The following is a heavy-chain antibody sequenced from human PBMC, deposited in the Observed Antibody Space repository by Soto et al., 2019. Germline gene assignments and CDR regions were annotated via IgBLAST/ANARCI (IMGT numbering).Heavy chain of an antibody. CDR2: IYYGGST. D-gene: IGHD2-2*01. J-gene: IGHJ6*02. CDR3: ARDSPRIKPYCSSTSCPYYYGMDV. V-gene: IGHV4-59*01. Sequence: SETLSLTCTVSGGSISSYYWSWIRQPPGKGLEWIGYIYYGGSTNYNPSLKSRVTISVDTSKNQFSLKLSSVTAADTAVYYCARDSPRIKPYCSSTSCPYYYGMDVWGQGTTVTVSS. CDR1: GGSISSYY.